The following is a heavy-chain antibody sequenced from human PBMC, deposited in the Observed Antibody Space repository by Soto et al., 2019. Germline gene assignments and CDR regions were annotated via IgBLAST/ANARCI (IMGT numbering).Heavy chain of an antibody. CDR3: SRGDGFFYFDY. J-gene: IGHJ4*02. Sequence: QVQLVQSGAEVKKPGASVKVSCKASGYTFTSYAMHWVRQAPGQRLEWMGWINAGNGNTKYSQKFQGRVTITRETTANTAYLELDNPRSGDTAGLFLSRGDGFFYFDYWGQGTLVTVSS. CDR2: INAGNGNT. CDR1: GYTFTSYA. D-gene: IGHD3-16*01. V-gene: IGHV1-3*01.